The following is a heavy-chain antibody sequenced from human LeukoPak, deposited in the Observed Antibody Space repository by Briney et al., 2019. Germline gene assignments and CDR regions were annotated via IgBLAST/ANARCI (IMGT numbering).Heavy chain of an antibody. CDR2: TSAYNGNT. D-gene: IGHD3-22*01. J-gene: IGHJ4*02. CDR1: GYTFTSYG. V-gene: IGHV1-18*01. Sequence: ASVKVSCKASGYTFTSYGISWVRQAPGQGLEWMGWTSAYNGNTNYAQKLQGRVTMTTDTSTSTAYMELRSLRSDDTAVYYCARDAHYYDSSGYFIFDYWGQGTLVTVSS. CDR3: ARDAHYYDSSGYFIFDY.